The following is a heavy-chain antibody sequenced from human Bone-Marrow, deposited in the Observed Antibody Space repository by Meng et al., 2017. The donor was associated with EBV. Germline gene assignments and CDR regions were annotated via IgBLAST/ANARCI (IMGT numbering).Heavy chain of an antibody. J-gene: IGHJ4*02. CDR3: ARAHRQLERRWAPPDY. Sequence: QVQLVQSGAEVKKXXSXVKVSXXSSGGTLSSYAISGVRQAPGQGLEWMGGIIPIFGTANYAQKFQGRVTITADESTSTAYMELSSLRSEDTAVYYCARAHRQLERRWAPPDYWGQGTLVTVS. V-gene: IGHV1-69*01. CDR1: GGTLSSYA. D-gene: IGHD1-1*01. CDR2: IIPIFGTA.